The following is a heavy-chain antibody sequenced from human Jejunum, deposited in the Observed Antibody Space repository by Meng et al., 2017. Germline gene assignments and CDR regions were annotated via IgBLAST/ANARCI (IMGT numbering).Heavy chain of an antibody. V-gene: IGHV4-28*01. CDR1: GNSVSSNNW. D-gene: IGHD2-21*02. J-gene: IGHJ4*02. CDR2: IYNSGTT. CDR3: RLAYCDSDCGDY. Sequence: QVQLQEAGPGRVKPAETLTRTCAGPGNSVSSNNWWGWIRQPPGKGLEWIGDIYNSGTTYYSPSLKSRVTMSVTTSKKQFSLKLSSVTAADTALYYCRLAYCDSDCGDYWGQGILVTVSS.